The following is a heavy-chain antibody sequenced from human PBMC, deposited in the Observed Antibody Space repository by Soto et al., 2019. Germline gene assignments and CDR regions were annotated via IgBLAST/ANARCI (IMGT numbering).Heavy chain of an antibody. CDR2: INHSGST. D-gene: IGHD2-2*01. CDR3: ARDYCSSTSCYSHYGMDV. CDR1: GGSFSGYY. J-gene: IGHJ6*02. Sequence: SETLSLTCAVYGGSFSGYYWSWIRQPPGKGLEWIGEINHSGSTNYNPSLKSRVTISVDTSKNQFSLKLSSVTAADTAVYYCARDYCSSTSCYSHYGMDVWGQGTTVTVSS. V-gene: IGHV4-34*01.